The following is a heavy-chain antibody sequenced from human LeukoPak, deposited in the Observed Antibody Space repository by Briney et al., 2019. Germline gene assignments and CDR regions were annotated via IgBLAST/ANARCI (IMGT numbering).Heavy chain of an antibody. CDR1: GYTFSSYG. CDR3: ARRQGTTLNFDY. D-gene: IGHD1-1*01. J-gene: IGHJ4*02. Sequence: ASVKVSCKTSGYTFSSYGFSWVRQAPGQGLEWIGWINAYNGNTNYAQNLQGRVTMTTDTSTSTAYMELRSLRSDDTAVYYCARRQGTTLNFDYWGQGTLVTVSS. V-gene: IGHV1-18*01. CDR2: INAYNGNT.